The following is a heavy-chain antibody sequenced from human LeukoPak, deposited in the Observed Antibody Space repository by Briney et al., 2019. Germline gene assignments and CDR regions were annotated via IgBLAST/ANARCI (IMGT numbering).Heavy chain of an antibody. J-gene: IGHJ4*02. CDR2: IRSKAYSGTT. CDR1: GFTFGGYA. Sequence: GRSLRLSCATSGFTFGGYAMSWVRQAPGKGLEWVCFIRSKAYSGTTEYAASVKGRFTISRDDSKSIAYLQMNSLKTEDTAVYYCTTEAEGIAVAGTLGTFDSYWGQGTLVTVSS. D-gene: IGHD6-19*01. V-gene: IGHV3-49*04. CDR3: TTEAEGIAVAGTLGTFDSY.